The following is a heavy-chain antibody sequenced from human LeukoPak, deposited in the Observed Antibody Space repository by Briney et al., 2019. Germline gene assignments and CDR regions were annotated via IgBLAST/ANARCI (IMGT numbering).Heavy chain of an antibody. CDR1: GGSISSYY. V-gene: IGHV4-59*01. D-gene: IGHD3-16*02. CDR3: AKYVWGSYPTFEDY. Sequence: SETLSLTCTVSGGSISSYYWSWIRQPPGKGLEWIGYISYSGSTNYNPSLKSRVTISVDTSKNQFSLKLSSVTAADTAVYYCAKYVWGSYPTFEDYWGQGTLSPSPQ. J-gene: IGHJ4*02. CDR2: ISYSGST.